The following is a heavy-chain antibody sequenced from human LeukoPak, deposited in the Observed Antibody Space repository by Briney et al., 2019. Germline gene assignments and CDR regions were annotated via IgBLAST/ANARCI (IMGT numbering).Heavy chain of an antibody. CDR3: ARDRVPGWFQGHGNLDY. J-gene: IGHJ4*02. D-gene: IGHD6-19*01. CDR2: INPSGGST. V-gene: IGHV1-46*01. Sequence: GASVKVSCKASGYILSSYNMHWVRQAPGQGLEWMGIINPSGGSTSYAQKFQGRVTMTRDMSTSTVYMELSSLRSEDTAVYYCARDRVPGWFQGHGNLDYWGQGTLVTVSS. CDR1: GYILSSYN.